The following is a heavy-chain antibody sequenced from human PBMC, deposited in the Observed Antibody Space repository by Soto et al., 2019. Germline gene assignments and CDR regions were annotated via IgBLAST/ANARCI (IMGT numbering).Heavy chain of an antibody. CDR2: INSDGSST. D-gene: IGHD2-15*01. CDR1: GFTFSSYW. CDR3: VRTSLVVAAATREDY. Sequence: EVQLVESGGGLVQPGESLRLSCAASGFTFSSYWMHWVRQAPGKGLVWVSRINSDGSSTSYADSVKGRFTIPRDNAKNTLYLQMNSLRAEDTAVYYCVRTSLVVAAATREDYWGQGTLVTVSS. V-gene: IGHV3-74*01. J-gene: IGHJ4*02.